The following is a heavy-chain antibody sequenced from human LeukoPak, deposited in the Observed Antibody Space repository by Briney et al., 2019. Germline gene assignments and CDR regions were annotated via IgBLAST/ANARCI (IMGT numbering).Heavy chain of an antibody. CDR3: ARGRGYSDAFDI. J-gene: IGHJ3*02. D-gene: IGHD2-2*02. V-gene: IGHV4-59*01. Sequence: PSETLSLTCTVSGGSISSYYWSWIRQPPGKGLEWIGYIYYSGSTNYNPSLKSRVTISVDTSKNQFSLKLSSVTAADTAVYYCARGRGYSDAFDIWGQGTMVAVSS. CDR2: IYYSGST. CDR1: GGSISSYY.